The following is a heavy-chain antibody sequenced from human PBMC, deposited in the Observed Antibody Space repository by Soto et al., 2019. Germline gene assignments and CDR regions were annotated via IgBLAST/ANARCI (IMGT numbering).Heavy chain of an antibody. CDR3: ARDWGAPGGGSAFGYYCHFGMDV. CDR1: GFTFSTYW. Sequence: ESGGGLVQPGGSLRLSCAASGFTFSTYWMNWVRQAPGKGLEWVANIKEDGREESYVDSVKVRFTISRDNAKNSLFLDMNSLRGEDTAVYYCARDWGAPGGGSAFGYYCHFGMDVWGQGTTVTVPS. V-gene: IGHV3-7*05. J-gene: IGHJ6*02. D-gene: IGHD3-16*01. CDR2: IKEDGREE.